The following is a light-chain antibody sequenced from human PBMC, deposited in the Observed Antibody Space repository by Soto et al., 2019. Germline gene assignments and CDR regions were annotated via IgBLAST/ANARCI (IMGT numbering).Light chain of an antibody. CDR2: KDS. J-gene: IGLJ3*02. V-gene: IGLV3-25*02. Sequence: SYELTQQPSVSVSQRQPASITCSGDALPKQYAYWYQKKPGQAPVMVIYKDSERPSGIPERFSGSSSGTTATLTISGVQAEDEADYFCQSPDSSGTTWVFGGGTKLTVL. CDR1: ALPKQY. CDR3: QSPDSSGTTWV.